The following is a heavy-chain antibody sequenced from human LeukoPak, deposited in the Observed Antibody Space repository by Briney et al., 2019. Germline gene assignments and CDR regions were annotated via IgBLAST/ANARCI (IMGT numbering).Heavy chain of an antibody. J-gene: IGHJ4*02. CDR1: GFTFDDYA. CDR2: ISWNSGSI. Sequence: GGSLRLSCAASGFTFDDYAMHWARQAPGKGLEWVSGISWNSGSIGYADSVKGRFTISRDNAKNSLYLQMNSLRAEDTALYYCAKDWGTTIGIFDYRGQGTLVTVSS. CDR3: AKDWGTTIGIFDY. V-gene: IGHV3-9*01. D-gene: IGHD3-22*01.